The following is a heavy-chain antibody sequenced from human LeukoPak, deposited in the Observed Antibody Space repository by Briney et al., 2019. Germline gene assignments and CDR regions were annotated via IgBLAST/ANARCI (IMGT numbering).Heavy chain of an antibody. CDR1: GYSFTSYW. V-gene: IGHV5-51*01. CDR2: IYPGDSDT. J-gene: IGHJ4*02. Sequence: GESLKISWKGSGYSFTSYWIGWVCQMPGKGLEWMGIIYPGDSDTRYSPSFQGQVTISADKSISTAYLQWSSLKASDTAMYYCATFSPSGYYYDSSGYHYWGQGTLVTFSS. CDR3: ATFSPSGYYYDSSGYHY. D-gene: IGHD3-22*01.